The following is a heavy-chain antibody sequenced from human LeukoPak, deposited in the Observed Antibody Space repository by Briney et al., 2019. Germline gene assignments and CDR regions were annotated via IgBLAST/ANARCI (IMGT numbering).Heavy chain of an antibody. V-gene: IGHV1-3*01. J-gene: IGHJ6*04. CDR3: ARDPVAVAGRYYYYYGMDV. CDR1: GYTFTSYA. CDR2: INAGNGNT. Sequence: GASVKVSCKASGYTFTSYAMHWVRQAPGQRLEWMGWINAGNGNTKYSQKFQGRVTITRDTSANTAYMELSSLRSEDTAVYYCARDPVAVAGRYYYYYGMDVWGKGTTVTVSS. D-gene: IGHD6-19*01.